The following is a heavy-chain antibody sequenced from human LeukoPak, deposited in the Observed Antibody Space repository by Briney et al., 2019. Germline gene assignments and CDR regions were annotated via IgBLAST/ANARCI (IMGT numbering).Heavy chain of an antibody. Sequence: GGSLRLSCAVSGFTFSSYWLYWGGQAPGKGLERVSRLHGEGDHTNYQDSVKGRFTISRDNSKNTLYLQMNSLRAEDTAVYYCARETTTLDYWGQGTLVTVSS. J-gene: IGHJ4*02. D-gene: IGHD1-26*01. CDR1: GFTFSSYW. CDR3: ARETTTLDY. CDR2: LHGEGDHT. V-gene: IGHV3-74*01.